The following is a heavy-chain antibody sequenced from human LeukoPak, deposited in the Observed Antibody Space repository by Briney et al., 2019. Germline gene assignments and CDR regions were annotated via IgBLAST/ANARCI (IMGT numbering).Heavy chain of an antibody. J-gene: IGHJ5*02. Sequence: RGSLRLSCAASGFTFSSYWMSWGRQAPGKGREWVANIKQDVSEKYYVDSVKGRFTISRDNAKNSRYLQMNSLRAEDTGVYYCARDRIRSNWFDPWGQGTLVTVSS. V-gene: IGHV3-7*01. CDR1: GFTFSSYW. CDR2: IKQDVSEK. CDR3: ARDRIRSNWFDP.